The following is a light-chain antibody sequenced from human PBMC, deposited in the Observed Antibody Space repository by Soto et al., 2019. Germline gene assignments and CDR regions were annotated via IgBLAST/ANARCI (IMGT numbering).Light chain of an antibody. CDR2: DAS. V-gene: IGKV1-33*01. J-gene: IGKJ2*01. CDR1: QDISNY. CDR3: QQYDNLPPYT. Sequence: DIQMTQSPSSLSASVGDRVTITCQASQDISNYLNWYQQKPGKAPKLLIYDASNLEKGVPSRFSGSGSGTAFTFTISSLQPEDIATYYCQQYDNLPPYTFGQGTKLEIK.